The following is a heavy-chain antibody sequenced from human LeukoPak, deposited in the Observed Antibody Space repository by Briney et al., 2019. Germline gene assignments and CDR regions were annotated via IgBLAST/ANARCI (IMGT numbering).Heavy chain of an antibody. D-gene: IGHD3-3*01. CDR2: ISGSGGST. J-gene: IGHJ4*02. CDR3: ANAIFGVVAFDY. V-gene: IGHV3-23*01. Sequence: PGGSLRLSCAASGFTFSSYAMSWVRQAPGKGLEWVSAISGSGGSTYYADSVKGRFTTSRDNSKNTLYLQMNSLRAEDTAVYYCANAIFGVVAFDYWGQGTLVTVSS. CDR1: GFTFSSYA.